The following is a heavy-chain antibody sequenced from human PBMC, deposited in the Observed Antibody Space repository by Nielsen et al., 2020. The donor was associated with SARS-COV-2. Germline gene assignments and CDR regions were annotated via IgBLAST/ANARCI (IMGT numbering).Heavy chain of an antibody. D-gene: IGHD3-3*01. CDR1: GFTFKNYG. Sequence: GESLKISCAASGFTFKNYGMHWVRQAPGKGLEWVAVISYDGVNIFYGDSVKGRFTISRDNSKSTVYLQMNSLRVEDTAVYYCARDRGRYDFWSGYRYFDYWGQGTLVTVSS. CDR2: ISYDGVNI. V-gene: IGHV3-30*03. CDR3: ARDRGRYDFWSGYRYFDY. J-gene: IGHJ4*02.